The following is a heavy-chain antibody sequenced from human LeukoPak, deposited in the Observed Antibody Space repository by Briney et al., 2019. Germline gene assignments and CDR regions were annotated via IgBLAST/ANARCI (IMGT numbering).Heavy chain of an antibody. J-gene: IGHJ4*02. CDR2: INDSGTT. Sequence: PSGTLSLTCGVYGGSFREYNCSWLGQSPEKGLEWIGEINDSGTTHYNPSLQSRVTISVDTANHQFALRLNSLTAADTAVYFCARGLDLEGLDSWGPGTLVTVSS. D-gene: IGHD1-1*01. V-gene: IGHV4-34*01. CDR1: GGSFREYN. CDR3: ARGLDLEGLDS.